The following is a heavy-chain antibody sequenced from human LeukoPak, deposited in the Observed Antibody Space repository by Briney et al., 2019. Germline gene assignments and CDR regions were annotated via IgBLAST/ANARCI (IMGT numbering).Heavy chain of an antibody. J-gene: IGHJ6*02. Sequence: ASVKVSCKASGYTFTGYYMHWVRQAPGQGLEWMGRINPNSGGTNYAQKFQGWVTMTRDTSISTAYMELSRLRSDDTAVYYCARGQVGENKYYFYYGMDVWGQGTTVTVSS. CDR2: INPNSGGT. CDR1: GYTFTGYY. CDR3: ARGQVGENKYYFYYGMDV. V-gene: IGHV1-2*04. D-gene: IGHD1-26*01.